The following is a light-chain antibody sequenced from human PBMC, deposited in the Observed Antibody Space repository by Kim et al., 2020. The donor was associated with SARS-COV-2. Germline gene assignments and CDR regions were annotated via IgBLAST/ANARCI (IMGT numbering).Light chain of an antibody. J-gene: IGKJ1*01. CDR2: GAS. CDR1: QSVSSN. CDR3: QQYNNWPQT. Sequence: VAPGEAATLSCRASQSVSSNLAWYQQKPGQAPRLLIYGASTRATGIPAGFSGSGSETEFTLTINNLQSEDFAVYYCQQYNNWPQTFGQGTKVEIK. V-gene: IGKV3-15*01.